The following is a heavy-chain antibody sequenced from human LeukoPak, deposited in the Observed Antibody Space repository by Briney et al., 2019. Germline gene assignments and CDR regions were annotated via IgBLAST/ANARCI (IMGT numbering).Heavy chain of an antibody. CDR3: ARALVVPAAIYYYYYGMDV. CDR1: GGSISSYY. Sequence: NPSETLSLTCTVSGGSISSYYWSWIRQPPGKGLEWIGYIYYSGSTNYNPSLKSRVTISVDTSKNQFSLKLSSVTAADTAVYYCARALVVPAAIYYYYYGMDVWGQGTTVTVSS. J-gene: IGHJ6*02. CDR2: IYYSGST. D-gene: IGHD2-2*02. V-gene: IGHV4-59*12.